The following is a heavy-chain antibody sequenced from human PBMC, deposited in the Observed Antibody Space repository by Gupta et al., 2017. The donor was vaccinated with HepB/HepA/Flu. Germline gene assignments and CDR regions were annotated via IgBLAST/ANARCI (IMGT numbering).Heavy chain of an antibody. CDR2: INSDGSST. V-gene: IGHV3-74*01. CDR1: GFTFSNYW. D-gene: IGHD3-22*01. Sequence: EVQLVESGGGLVQPGGSLRLSCAASGFTFSNYWMHWVRQAPGKGLVWVSRINSDGSSTNYADSVKGRFTISRDNARDTLYLQMNSLRAEDTAVYYCARVGVGVYYYYYMDVWGKGTTVTVSS. J-gene: IGHJ6*03. CDR3: ARVGVGVYYYYYMDV.